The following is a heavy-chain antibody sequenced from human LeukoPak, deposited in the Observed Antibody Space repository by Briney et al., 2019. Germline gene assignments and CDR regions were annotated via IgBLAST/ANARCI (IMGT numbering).Heavy chain of an antibody. CDR3: AKDAGEGSGWYYFDY. J-gene: IGHJ4*02. CDR2: IGGGGDTT. D-gene: IGHD6-13*01. V-gene: IGHV3-23*01. CDR1: GFTFSSYA. Sequence: PGGSLRLSCAASGFTFSSYAMSWVRQGPEKGLEWVSTIGGGGDTTYYADSVRGRFTVSRDASKNTLFLQMNSLRAEDTAVYYCAKDAGEGSGWYYFDYWGQGTLVTVSS.